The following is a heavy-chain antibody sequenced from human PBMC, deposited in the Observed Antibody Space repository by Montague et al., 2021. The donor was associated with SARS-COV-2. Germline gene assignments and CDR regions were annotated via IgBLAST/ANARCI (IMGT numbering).Heavy chain of an antibody. CDR3: TTDNYDQSWDAFDI. V-gene: IGHV3-15*01. Sequence: SLRLSWAASGFTFSNAWMSWVRQAPGKGLEWVGRIKSKTDGGTTDYAAPVKGRFTISRDDSKNTLYLQMNSLKTEDTAVYYCTTDNYDQSWDAFDIWGQGTMVTVSS. D-gene: IGHD3-22*01. CDR2: IKSKTDGGTT. CDR1: GFTFSNAW. J-gene: IGHJ3*02.